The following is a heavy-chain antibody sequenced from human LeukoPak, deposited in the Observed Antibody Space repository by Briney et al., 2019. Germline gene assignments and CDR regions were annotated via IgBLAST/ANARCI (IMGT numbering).Heavy chain of an antibody. D-gene: IGHD3-16*01. J-gene: IGHJ5*02. V-gene: IGHV3-30*02. CDR2: IRSNGINT. Sequence: GGSLRLSCKVSGFSLTTYGMLWVRQAPGKGLEWVAFIRSNGINTYYGDSVKGRFTISRDISKSTLYLQMNSLTTDDTALYFCAKDRPLKGGFDPWGQGSPVIVSS. CDR3: AKDRPLKGGFDP. CDR1: GFSLTTYG.